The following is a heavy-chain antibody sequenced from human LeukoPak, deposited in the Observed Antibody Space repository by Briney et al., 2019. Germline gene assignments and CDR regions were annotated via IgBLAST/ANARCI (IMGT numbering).Heavy chain of an antibody. CDR3: ARDSATLPGSYFDY. V-gene: IGHV1-2*02. D-gene: IGHD2-15*01. Sequence: ASVKVSCEASGYTFTDYYIHWVRQAPGQGLEWMGWINPNSFGTNYAQKFQDRVTKTRDTSISTAYMELSRLRSDDTAIYYCARDSATLPGSYFDYWGQGTLVTVSS. CDR2: INPNSFGT. J-gene: IGHJ4*02. CDR1: GYTFTDYY.